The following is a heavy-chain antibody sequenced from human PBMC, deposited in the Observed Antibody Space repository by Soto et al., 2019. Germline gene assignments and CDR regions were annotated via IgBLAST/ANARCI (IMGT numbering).Heavy chain of an antibody. J-gene: IGHJ5*01. CDR2: IDPSDSYT. CDR1: GYNFTAFW. Sequence: GESLKISCKASGYNFTAFWIHWVRQMPGKGLEWLGKIDPSDSYTNYSPSFEGHVTISTDNSITTAYLQWSSLRASDTALYFCARVHKNGSASWPQGTRVTVSS. V-gene: IGHV5-10-1*01. CDR3: ARVHKNGSAS.